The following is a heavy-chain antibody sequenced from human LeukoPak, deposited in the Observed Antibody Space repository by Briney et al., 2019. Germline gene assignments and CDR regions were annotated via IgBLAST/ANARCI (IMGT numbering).Heavy chain of an antibody. D-gene: IGHD3-10*01. CDR1: GFSFSFYA. J-gene: IGHJ4*02. Sequence: GGSLRLPCAASGFSFSFYALTWVRQAPGKGLELVSAISGSGTGAYYADSVKGRFTISRDNSKNTLYLQMSSLRAEDTAVYHCAKGLYHYYGSGTYTLDFWGQGTQVTVTS. CDR3: AKGLYHYYGSGTYTLDF. V-gene: IGHV3-23*01. CDR2: ISGSGTGA.